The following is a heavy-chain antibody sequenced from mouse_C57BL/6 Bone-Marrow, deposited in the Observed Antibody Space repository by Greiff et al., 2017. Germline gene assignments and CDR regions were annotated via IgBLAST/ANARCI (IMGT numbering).Heavy chain of an antibody. V-gene: IGHV1-12*01. Sequence: QSGAELVRPGASVQMSCKASGYTFTSYNMPWVKPTPRQGLEWIWAIYPGNGDTSYNQKFKGKATLTVDESSSAAYMQLSSLTSEDSAVYYWARGGPHYYGSSYGYWGQGTTLTVSS. CDR2: IYPGNGDT. J-gene: IGHJ2*01. CDR1: GYTFTSYN. CDR3: ARGGPHYYGSSYGY. D-gene: IGHD1-1*01.